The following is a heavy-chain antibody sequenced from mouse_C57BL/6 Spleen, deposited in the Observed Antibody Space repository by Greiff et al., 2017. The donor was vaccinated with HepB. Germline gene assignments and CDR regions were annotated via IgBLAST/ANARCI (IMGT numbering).Heavy chain of an antibody. CDR2: IDPSDSYT. Sequence: VQLQQPGAELVKPGASVKLSCKASGYTFTSYWMQWVKQRPGQGLEWIGEIDPSDSYTNYNQKFKGKATLTVDTSSSTAYMQLSSLTSEDSAVYYCARGFTTVDYWGQGTSVTVSS. J-gene: IGHJ4*01. D-gene: IGHD1-1*01. CDR1: GYTFTSYW. V-gene: IGHV1-50*01. CDR3: ARGFTTVDY.